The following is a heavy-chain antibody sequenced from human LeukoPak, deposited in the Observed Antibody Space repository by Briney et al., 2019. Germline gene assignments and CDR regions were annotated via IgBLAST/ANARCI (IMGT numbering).Heavy chain of an antibody. D-gene: IGHD3-16*01. Sequence: SETLSLTCTVSGGSISSYYWNWIRQPPGKGLEWIGYIYYSGSTNYNPSLKSRVTISVDTSKNQFSLNLTSVTAADTAVYYCARFTPQGYGWGGYNRFDPWGQGTLVTVSS. CDR3: ARFTPQGYGWGGYNRFDP. J-gene: IGHJ5*02. CDR2: IYYSGST. V-gene: IGHV4-59*01. CDR1: GGSISSYY.